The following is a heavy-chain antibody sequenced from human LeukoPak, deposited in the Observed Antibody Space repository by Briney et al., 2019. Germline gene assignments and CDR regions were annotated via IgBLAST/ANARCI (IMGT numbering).Heavy chain of an antibody. Sequence: RPGGSLRLSCAASGFIFSSYAMSWVRQAPGKGLEWVSAISGSGGSTYYADSVEGRFTISRDNSKNTLYLQMNSLRAEDTAVYYCAKDHCSSTSCPLDYWGQGTLVTVSS. D-gene: IGHD2-2*01. CDR1: GFIFSSYA. J-gene: IGHJ4*02. CDR2: ISGSGGST. V-gene: IGHV3-23*01. CDR3: AKDHCSSTSCPLDY.